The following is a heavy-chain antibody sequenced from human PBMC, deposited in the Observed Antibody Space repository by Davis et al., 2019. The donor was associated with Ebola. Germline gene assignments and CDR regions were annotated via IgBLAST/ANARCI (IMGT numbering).Heavy chain of an antibody. CDR2: ISAYNGNT. V-gene: IGHV1-18*04. CDR3: ARYEGGYCSSTSCYPTEYYYYMDV. D-gene: IGHD2-2*01. Sequence: ASVKVSCKASGYTFTSYGISWVRQAPGQGLEWMGWISAYNGNTNYAQKLQGRVTMTTDTSTSTAYMELRSLRSDDTAVYYCARYEGGYCSSTSCYPTEYYYYMDVWGKGTTVTVSS. J-gene: IGHJ6*03. CDR1: GYTFTSYG.